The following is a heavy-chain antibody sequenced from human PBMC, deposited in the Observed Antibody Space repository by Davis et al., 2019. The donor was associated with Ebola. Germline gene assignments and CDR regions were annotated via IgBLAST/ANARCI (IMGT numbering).Heavy chain of an antibody. CDR2: ISDDGNNE. Sequence: GESLKISCAVSGFTFSNFAMHWVRQAPGKGLEWVAVISDDGNNEEYAGSVKGRFTISRDHSNNMVYLQMNILRAEDTAMYYCARGLTVVISRDFFDPWGQGTLVTVSA. CDR3: ARGLTVVISRDFFDP. J-gene: IGHJ5*02. D-gene: IGHD3-22*01. V-gene: IGHV3-30*14. CDR1: GFTFSNFA.